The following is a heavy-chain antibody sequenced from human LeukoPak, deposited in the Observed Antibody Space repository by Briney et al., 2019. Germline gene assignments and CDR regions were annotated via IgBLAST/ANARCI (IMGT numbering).Heavy chain of an antibody. Sequence: SETLSLTCTVSGGSISSSSYYWGWIRQPPGKGLEWIAEINHSGSTNYNPSLKSRVTISIDASKNQFSLKLSSVTAADTAVYYCASANWNDVPFDYWGQGTLVTVSS. CDR3: ASANWNDVPFDY. J-gene: IGHJ4*02. V-gene: IGHV4-39*01. CDR1: GGSISSSSYY. D-gene: IGHD1-1*01. CDR2: INHSGST.